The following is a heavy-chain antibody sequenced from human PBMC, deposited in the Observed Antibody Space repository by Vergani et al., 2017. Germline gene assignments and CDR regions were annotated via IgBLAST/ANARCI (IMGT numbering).Heavy chain of an antibody. J-gene: IGHJ5*02. CDR3: AKDRAMATITLLEDR. CDR2: ISGSGGST. Sequence: EVQLLESGGGLVQPGGSLRLSCAASGFTFSSYAMSWVRQAPGKGLEWVSAISGSGGSTYYADSVKGRFTISRDNAKNTLYLQMNSLRAEDTAVYYCAKDRAMATITLLEDRWGQGTLVTVSS. D-gene: IGHD5-24*01. V-gene: IGHV3-23*01. CDR1: GFTFSSYA.